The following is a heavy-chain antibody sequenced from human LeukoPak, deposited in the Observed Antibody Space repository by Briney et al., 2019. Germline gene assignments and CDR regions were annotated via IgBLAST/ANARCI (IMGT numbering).Heavy chain of an antibody. J-gene: IGHJ4*02. CDR3: ARDTGYSFDY. Sequence: GGSLRLSCAASGFTFSSYAMSWVRQAPGKGLEWVAVISYDGSNKYYADSVKGRFTISRDNSKNTLYLQMNSLRAEDTAVYYCARDTGYSFDYWGQGTLVTVSS. V-gene: IGHV3-30*04. D-gene: IGHD5-24*01. CDR2: ISYDGSNK. CDR1: GFTFSSYA.